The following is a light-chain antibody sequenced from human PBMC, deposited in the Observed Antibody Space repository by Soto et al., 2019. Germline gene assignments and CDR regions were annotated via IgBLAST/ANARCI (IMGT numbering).Light chain of an antibody. J-gene: IGLJ1*01. CDR1: SSDVGSYNL. CDR2: EGS. V-gene: IGLV2-23*01. Sequence: QSALTQPAYVSGSPGQSITISCTGTSSDVGSYNLVSWYQQHPGKAPKLMIYEGSKRPSGVSNRFSGSKSGNTASLTISGLQAEDDADYYCCSYAGSSTYVFGTGTKRTVL. CDR3: CSYAGSSTYV.